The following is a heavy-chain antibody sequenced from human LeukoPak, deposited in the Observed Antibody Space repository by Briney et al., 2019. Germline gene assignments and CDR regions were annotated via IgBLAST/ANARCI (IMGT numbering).Heavy chain of an antibody. J-gene: IGHJ3*02. CDR3: ARDLYSSSFKGAFDI. D-gene: IGHD6-13*01. Sequence: SVKVSCKASGGTFSSYAISWVRQAPGQGLEWMGRIIPILGIANYAQKFQGRVTITADKSTSTAYMELSSLRSEDTAVYYCARDLYSSSFKGAFDIWGQGTMVTVSS. CDR2: IIPILGIA. V-gene: IGHV1-69*04. CDR1: GGTFSSYA.